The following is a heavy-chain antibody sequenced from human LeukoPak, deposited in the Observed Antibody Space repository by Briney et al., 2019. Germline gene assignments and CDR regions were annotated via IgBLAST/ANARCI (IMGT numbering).Heavy chain of an antibody. CDR2: IKQDGSEK. V-gene: IGHV3-7*05. Sequence: GGSLRLSCAASEFTFSNYWMIWVRQAPGKGLEWVGNIKQDGSEKRYADSVRGRFSISRDNAQTSLYLQMNSLRAEDTAVYYCARASDPWLQLTWGQGTLVTVS. J-gene: IGHJ5*02. D-gene: IGHD5-24*01. CDR3: ARASDPWLQLT. CDR1: EFTFSNYW.